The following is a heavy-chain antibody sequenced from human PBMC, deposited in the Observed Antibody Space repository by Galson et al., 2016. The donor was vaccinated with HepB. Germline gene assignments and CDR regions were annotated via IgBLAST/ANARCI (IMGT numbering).Heavy chain of an antibody. D-gene: IGHD1-1*01. Sequence: SLRLSCAASGFVFSNLGLGWVRQAPGKGLEWVASISTRRTTYYSDSVQGRFTISRDNSNNTLYLQMNGLRAEDTAVYYCAKERLVRRIFDHWGQGTLLTVSS. CDR3: AKERLVRRIFDH. CDR2: ISTRRTT. J-gene: IGHJ4*02. V-gene: IGHV3-23*01. CDR1: GFVFSNLG.